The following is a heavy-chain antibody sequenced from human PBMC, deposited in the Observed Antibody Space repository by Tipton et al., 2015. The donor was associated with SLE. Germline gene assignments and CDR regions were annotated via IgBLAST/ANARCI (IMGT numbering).Heavy chain of an antibody. CDR2: INPNSGGT. CDR1: GYTFTGYY. CDR3: ARDWMPYSGSYGPGGYFDL. D-gene: IGHD1-26*01. J-gene: IGHJ2*01. Sequence: QSGAEVKKPGASVKASCKASGYTFTGYYMHWVRQAPEQGLEWMGRINPNSGGTNYAQKFQGRVTMTRDTSISTAYMELSRLRSDDTAVYYCARDWMPYSGSYGPGGYFDLWGRGTLVTVSS. V-gene: IGHV1-2*06.